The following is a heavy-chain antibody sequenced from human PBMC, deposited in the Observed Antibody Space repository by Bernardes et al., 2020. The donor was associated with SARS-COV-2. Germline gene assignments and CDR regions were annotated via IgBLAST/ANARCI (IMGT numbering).Heavy chain of an antibody. V-gene: IGHV3-30*03. CDR1: GFTVSSYG. CDR2: ISYDGSNK. J-gene: IGHJ6*02. Sequence: GGSLSRSSAASGFTVSSYGMHWVRPAPGKGLEWVAVISYDGSNKYYADSVKGRFTISRDNSKNTLYLQMNSLRAEDTAVYYCAGELSPNYGMDVWGQGTTVTVSS. D-gene: IGHD3-16*02. CDR3: AGELSPNYGMDV.